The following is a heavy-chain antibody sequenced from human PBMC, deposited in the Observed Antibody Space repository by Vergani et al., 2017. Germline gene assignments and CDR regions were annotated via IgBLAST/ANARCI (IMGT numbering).Heavy chain of an antibody. CDR1: GFTLSNYD. J-gene: IGHJ4*02. D-gene: IGHD3-16*01. Sequence: QVQLVESGGGVVQRGGSLRLSCATSGFTLSNYDMQWIRQGPGKGLEFVAFIQLYGSNQYYADSVKGRFTLSRDFSKNTLYLQMNSLRTDDTATYYCAKHFRGWGIDYWGQGTQVIVSS. CDR2: IQLYGSNQ. CDR3: AKHFRGWGIDY. V-gene: IGHV3-30*02.